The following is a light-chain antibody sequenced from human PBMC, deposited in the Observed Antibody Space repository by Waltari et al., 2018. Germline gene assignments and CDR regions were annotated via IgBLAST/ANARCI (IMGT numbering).Light chain of an antibody. J-gene: IGLJ3*02. CDR1: SSDIGGYKY. V-gene: IGLV2-14*01. CDR3: SSYTTSSTLEL. Sequence: QSALAQPASVSGSPGQSFTLSCTGISSDIGGYKYVSWYQQHPGKAPKLLIFDVNNRPSGVSNRFSASKSGNTASLTISDLQAEDEADYYCSSYTTSSTLELFGGGTRLTVL. CDR2: DVN.